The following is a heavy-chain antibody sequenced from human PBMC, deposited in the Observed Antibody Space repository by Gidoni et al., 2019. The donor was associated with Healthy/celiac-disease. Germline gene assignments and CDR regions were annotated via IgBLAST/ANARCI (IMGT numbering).Heavy chain of an antibody. D-gene: IGHD1-1*01. CDR3: ATDDQLERLFWY. V-gene: IGHV1-69*01. Sequence: QVQLVQPGAEVKKPGASGTVSCKASGGTFSSYAISRVRKAPGQGLDWMGGIIPIFGTANYAQKFQGRVTITADESTSTAYMELSSLRSEDTAVYYCATDDQLERLFWYWGQGTLVTVSS. CDR2: IIPIFGTA. CDR1: GGTFSSYA. J-gene: IGHJ4*02.